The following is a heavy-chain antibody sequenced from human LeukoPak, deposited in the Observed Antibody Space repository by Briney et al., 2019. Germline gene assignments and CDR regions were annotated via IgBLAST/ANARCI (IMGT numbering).Heavy chain of an antibody. CDR1: GFTFTSST. Sequence: SVKVSCKASGFTFTSSTIQWVRQARGQRPEWIGWIVVGSGNTNYAQKFQERVIITRGMSTTTVYMELSSLRSEDTAVYYCAGTPWFGELTLDYWGQGTLVTVSS. D-gene: IGHD3-10*01. J-gene: IGHJ4*02. CDR3: AGTPWFGELTLDY. V-gene: IGHV1-58*02. CDR2: IVVGSGNT.